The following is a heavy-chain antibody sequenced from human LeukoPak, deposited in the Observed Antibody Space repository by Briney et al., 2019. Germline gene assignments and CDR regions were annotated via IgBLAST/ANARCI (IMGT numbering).Heavy chain of an antibody. CDR2: INHSGST. CDR3: ARLSGYGWESFYDY. Sequence: SETLSLTCAVYGGSFSGYYWSWIRQPPGKGLEWIGEINHSGSTNYNPSLKSRVTISVDTSKNQFSLKLSSVTAADTAVYYCARLSGYGWESFYDYWGQGTLVTVSS. D-gene: IGHD5-12*01. J-gene: IGHJ4*02. V-gene: IGHV4-34*01. CDR1: GGSFSGYY.